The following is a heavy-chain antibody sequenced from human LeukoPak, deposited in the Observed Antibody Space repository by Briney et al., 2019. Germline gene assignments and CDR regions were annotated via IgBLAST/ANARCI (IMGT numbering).Heavy chain of an antibody. CDR1: GYTFTDYY. J-gene: IGHJ4*02. D-gene: IGHD3-22*01. CDR2: INPNTGGT. V-gene: IGHV1-2*02. Sequence: ASVKVSCKASGYTFTDYYMHWVRQAPGQGLEWMGWINPNTGGTNYAPKFEDRVTMTRDTSIGTAYMELSRLTSDDTAVYYCARDYYLAVPALRWGQGTLVAVSS. CDR3: ARDYYLAVPALR.